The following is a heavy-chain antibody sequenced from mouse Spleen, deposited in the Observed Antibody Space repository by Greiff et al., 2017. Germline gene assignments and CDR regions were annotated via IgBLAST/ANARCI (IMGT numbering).Heavy chain of an antibody. D-gene: IGHD2-4*01. V-gene: IGHV1-18*01. CDR2: INPNNGGT. J-gene: IGHJ1*01. CDR3: ARGITTDYWYFDV. CDR1: GYTFTDYN. Sequence: EVQGVESGPELVKPGASVKIPCKASGYTFTDYNMDWVKQSHGKSLEWIGDINPNNGGTIYNQKFKGKATLTVDKSSSTAYMELRSLTSEDTAVYYCARGITTDYWYFDVWGAGTTVTVSS.